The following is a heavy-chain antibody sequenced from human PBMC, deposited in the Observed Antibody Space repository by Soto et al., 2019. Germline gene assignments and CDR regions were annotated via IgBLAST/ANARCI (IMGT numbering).Heavy chain of an antibody. CDR1: GFTVSSNY. D-gene: IGHD6-13*01. CDR2: IYSGGST. V-gene: IGHV3-53*01. J-gene: IGHJ4*02. Sequence: PGGSLILSCAASGFTVSSNYMSWVRQAPGKGLEWVSVIYSGGSTYYADSVKGRFTISRDNSKNTLYLQMNSLRAEDTAVYYCARERAAAAGFDYWGQGTLVTVSS. CDR3: ARERAAAAGFDY.